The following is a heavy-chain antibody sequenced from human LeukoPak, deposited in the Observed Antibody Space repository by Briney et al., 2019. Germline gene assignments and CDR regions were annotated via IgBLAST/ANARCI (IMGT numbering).Heavy chain of an antibody. CDR1: GLTFDDYG. Sequence: GSLRLSCAVSGLTFDDYGMSCVRHAPGKGLEWDSGINWDGESTGYGDSVQGRFIISRDNAENALYMQMNGLRAEDTAVYYCARDLSASWYSLAYWGRGTPVTVSS. J-gene: IGHJ4*02. CDR3: ARDLSASWYSLAY. CDR2: INWDGEST. D-gene: IGHD6-13*01. V-gene: IGHV3-20*04.